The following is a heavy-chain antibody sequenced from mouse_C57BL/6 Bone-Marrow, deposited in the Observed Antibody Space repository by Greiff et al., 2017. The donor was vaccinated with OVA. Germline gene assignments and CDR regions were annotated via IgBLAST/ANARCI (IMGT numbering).Heavy chain of an antibody. CDR1: GFTFSSYG. CDR3: ARHLPFAY. CDR2: ISSGGSYT. J-gene: IGHJ3*01. Sequence: EVQVVESGGDLAKPGGSLKLSCAASGFTFSSYGMSWVRQTPDKRLEWVATISSGGSYTYYPDSVKGRFTISRDNAKNTLYLQMSSLKSEDTAMYYCARHLPFAYWGQGTLVTVSA. V-gene: IGHV5-6*01.